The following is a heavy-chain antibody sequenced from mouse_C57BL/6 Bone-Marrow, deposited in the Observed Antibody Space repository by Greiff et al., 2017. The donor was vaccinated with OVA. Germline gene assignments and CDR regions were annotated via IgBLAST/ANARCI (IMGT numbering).Heavy chain of an antibody. V-gene: IGHV1-19*01. J-gene: IGHJ1*03. Sequence: VQLQQSGPVLVKPGASVKMSCKASGYTFTDYYMNWVKQSHGKSLEWIGVINPYNGGTSYNQKFKGKATLTVDKSSSTAYIELNSLTSEDSAVYYCARGGSYWYFDVWGTGTTVTVSS. CDR2: INPYNGGT. CDR3: ARGGSYWYFDV. CDR1: GYTFTDYY. D-gene: IGHD1-1*01.